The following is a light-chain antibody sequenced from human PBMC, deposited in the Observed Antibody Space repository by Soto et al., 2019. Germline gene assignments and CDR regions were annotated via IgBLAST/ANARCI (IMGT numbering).Light chain of an antibody. CDR3: FLYYTTLGLV. CDR2: DTT. J-gene: IGLJ3*02. Sequence: QAVVTQEPSLTVSPGGTVTLTCASNTGTVTSGHYPYWFQQKPGQAPRTLIYDTTNRHSWTPARFSGSLLGGKAALTLSGGQPRDGGAYFCFLYYTTLGLVFGGGTKLTVL. V-gene: IGLV7-46*01. CDR1: TGTVTSGHY.